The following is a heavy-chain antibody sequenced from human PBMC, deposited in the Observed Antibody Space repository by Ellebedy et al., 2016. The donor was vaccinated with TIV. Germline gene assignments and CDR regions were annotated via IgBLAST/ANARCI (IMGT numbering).Heavy chain of an antibody. CDR3: AREGLPGYFDY. CDR2: ISYDGSRK. CDR1: GFTFSSFA. D-gene: IGHD3-9*01. Sequence: GGSLRLSXAASGFTFSSFAMHWVRQAPGKGLEWVVVISYDGSRKYYADSVKGRFTISRDNSKNTLFLQMNSLRAEDTAVYYCAREGLPGYFDYWGQGTLVTVSS. J-gene: IGHJ4*02. V-gene: IGHV3-30-3*01.